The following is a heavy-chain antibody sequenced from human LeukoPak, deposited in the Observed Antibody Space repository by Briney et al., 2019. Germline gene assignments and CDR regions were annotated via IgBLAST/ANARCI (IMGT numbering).Heavy chain of an antibody. CDR2: ISSSSSYI. CDR1: GCTFTTYS. V-gene: IGHV3-21*01. Sequence: AGGSLRLSCAASGCTFTTYSMNWVRQPPGKGMGWVSSISSSSSYIFYPDSAKARFTISRDNGKNSLYLQMNSLRAEDTAVYYCARYLSYHYYMDVWGKGTTVTVSS. CDR3: ARYLSYHYYMDV. J-gene: IGHJ6*03.